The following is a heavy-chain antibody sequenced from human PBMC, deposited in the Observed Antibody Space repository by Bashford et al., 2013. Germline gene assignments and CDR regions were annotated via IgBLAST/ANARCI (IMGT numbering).Heavy chain of an antibody. CDR1: GYSFTSYW. J-gene: IGHJ5*02. CDR2: FDPSDSYS. D-gene: IGHD6-19*01. Sequence: GESLKISCKGSGYSFTSYWISWVRQMPEKAWRSWGGFDPSDSYSYYSPSFRGHVSFSVDRSTTTAFLQWASLKASDSAIYYCVRHSQTRGWYSPQIYESWGQGTQVTVSS. CDR3: VRHSQTRGWYSPQIYES. V-gene: IGHV5-10-1*01.